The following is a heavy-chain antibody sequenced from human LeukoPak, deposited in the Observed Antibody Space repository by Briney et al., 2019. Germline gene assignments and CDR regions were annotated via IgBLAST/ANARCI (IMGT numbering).Heavy chain of an antibody. CDR3: ARETYYDFWSGQDAFDI. CDR2: IKQDGSEK. D-gene: IGHD3-3*01. V-gene: IGHV3-7*01. CDR1: GFTFSSYW. J-gene: IGHJ3*02. Sequence: PGGSLRLSCAASGFTFSSYWMSWVRQAPGKGLEWVANIKQDGSEKYYVDAVKGRFTISRDNAKNSLYLQMNSLRAEDTAVYYCARETYYDFWSGQDAFDIWGQGTMVTVSS.